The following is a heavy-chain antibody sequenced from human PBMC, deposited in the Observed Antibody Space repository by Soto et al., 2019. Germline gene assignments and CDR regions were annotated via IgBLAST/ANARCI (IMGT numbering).Heavy chain of an antibody. Sequence: EVQLVESGGGLVKPGGSLRLSCAASGFTFSSYSMNWVRQAPGKGLEWVSSISSSTGYIDYADSVKGRFTISRDNAKNSRYLQMNSLRAEDTAVYYCAGMRGSYDFDYWGQGPRVTVPS. CDR3: AGMRGSYDFDY. CDR1: GFTFSSYS. D-gene: IGHD1-26*01. J-gene: IGHJ4*02. CDR2: ISSSTGYI. V-gene: IGHV3-21*01.